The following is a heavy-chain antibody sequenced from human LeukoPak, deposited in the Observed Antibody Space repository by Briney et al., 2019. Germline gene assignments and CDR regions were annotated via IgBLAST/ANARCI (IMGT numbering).Heavy chain of an antibody. J-gene: IGHJ5*01. Sequence: ASVKVSCKASGYTFTGYYMHWVRQAPGQGLEWMGWINPNSGGTNYAQKFQGRVTITRDTSISTAYMELSRLRSDDTAVYYCARDPYSSGWYEFWGQGTLVTVSS. CDR2: INPNSGGT. V-gene: IGHV1-2*02. CDR3: ARDPYSSGWYEF. D-gene: IGHD6-19*01. CDR1: GYTFTGYY.